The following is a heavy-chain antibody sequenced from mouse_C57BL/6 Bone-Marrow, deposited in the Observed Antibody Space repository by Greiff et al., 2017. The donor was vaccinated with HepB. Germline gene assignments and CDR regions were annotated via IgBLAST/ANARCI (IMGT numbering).Heavy chain of an antibody. V-gene: IGHV5-9-1*02. Sequence: EVKLMESGEGLVKPGESLTISCAASGFTFSSYAMSWVRQTPEKRLEWVAYISSGGDYIYYAATVKGRFNISRDNARNTLYRQMSSLKAEDTAMYYCTRNPDYWGQGTTLTVSS. J-gene: IGHJ2*01. CDR3: TRNPDY. CDR1: GFTFSSYA. CDR2: ISSGGDYI.